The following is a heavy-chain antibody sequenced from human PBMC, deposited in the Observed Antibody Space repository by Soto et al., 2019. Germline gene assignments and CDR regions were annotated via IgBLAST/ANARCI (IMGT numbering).Heavy chain of an antibody. CDR3: ARGGTNYYGSGSFNYYYYYGMDV. Sequence: SRTLSLTGAISGDSVSSNSASWNSIRQSPSRGLEWLGRTYYRSKWYNDYAVSVKSRITINPDTSKNQFSLQLNSVTPEDTAVYYCARGGTNYYGSGSFNYYYYYGMDVWGQGTTVTVSS. CDR1: GDSVSSNSAS. D-gene: IGHD3-10*01. J-gene: IGHJ6*02. CDR2: TYYRSKWYN. V-gene: IGHV6-1*01.